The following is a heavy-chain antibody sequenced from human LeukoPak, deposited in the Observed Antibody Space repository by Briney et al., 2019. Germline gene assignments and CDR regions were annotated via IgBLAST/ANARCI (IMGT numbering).Heavy chain of an antibody. D-gene: IGHD3-10*01. V-gene: IGHV4-59*12. CDR1: GGSISSYY. CDR2: IYYSGST. CDR3: ARGRAYYYGSGSYFFDY. J-gene: IGHJ4*02. Sequence: SETLSLTCTVSGGSISSYYWSWIRQPPRKGLEWIGYIYYSGSTNYNPSLKSRVTISVDTSKNQFSLKLSSVTAADTAVYYCARGRAYYYGSGSYFFDYWGQGTLVTVSS.